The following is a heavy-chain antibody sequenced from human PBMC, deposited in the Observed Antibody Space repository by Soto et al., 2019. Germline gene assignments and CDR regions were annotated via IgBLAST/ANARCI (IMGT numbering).Heavy chain of an antibody. J-gene: IGHJ4*02. Sequence: QVQLVQSGAEVKKPGSSVKVSCKASGGTFSSYAISWERQAPGHGLEWMGGIIPIFGTANYAQKFQGRVTITAEESTSTAYMEMRSLRSEDTVVYYGAIDLWGEGYNSERGYFDYWGQGTLVTVSS. CDR3: AIDLWGEGYNSERGYFDY. CDR2: IIPIFGTA. CDR1: GGTFSSYA. D-gene: IGHD3-16*01. V-gene: IGHV1-69*01.